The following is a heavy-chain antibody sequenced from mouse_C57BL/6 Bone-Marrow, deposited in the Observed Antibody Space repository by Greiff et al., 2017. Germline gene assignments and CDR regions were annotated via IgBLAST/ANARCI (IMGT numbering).Heavy chain of an antibody. CDR1: GYTFTSYW. CDR2: IDPNSGGT. D-gene: IGHD2-4*01. Sequence: VQLQQSGAELVKPGASVKLSCKASGYTFTSYWMHWVKQRPGRGLEWIGRIDPNSGGTKYNEKFKSKATLTVDKPSSTAYMQLSSLTSEDSAVYYCARSGPVYYDYDGYYFDYWGQGTTLTVSS. J-gene: IGHJ2*01. CDR3: ARSGPVYYDYDGYYFDY. V-gene: IGHV1-72*01.